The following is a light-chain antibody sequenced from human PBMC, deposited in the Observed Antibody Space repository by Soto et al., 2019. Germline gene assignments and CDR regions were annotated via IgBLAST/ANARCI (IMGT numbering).Light chain of an antibody. CDR1: QTVTDY. V-gene: IGKV1-39*01. CDR2: SAS. CDR3: HQTYSTPQT. Sequence: DIQMTQSPSSLSASVGDRVTITCRAGQTVTDYLNWYQHKPGKAPKLLIYSASTLQSGAPSRFSGGGSGKDFTLTITSLQPEDFGTDYCHQTYSTPQTFGQGTRVEIK. J-gene: IGKJ1*01.